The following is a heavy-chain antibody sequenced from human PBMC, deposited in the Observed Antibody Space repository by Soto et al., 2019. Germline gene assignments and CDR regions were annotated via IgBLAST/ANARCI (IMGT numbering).Heavy chain of an antibody. CDR3: ARGVSSSWSIGVGY. J-gene: IGHJ4*02. CDR1: GGSISSYY. Sequence: PSETLSLTCTVSGGSISSYYWSWIRQPPGKGLEWIGYIYYSGSTNYNPSLKSRVTISVDTSKNQFSLKLSSVTAADTAVYYCARGVSSSWSIGVGYWGQGTLVTVSS. D-gene: IGHD6-13*01. CDR2: IYYSGST. V-gene: IGHV4-59*01.